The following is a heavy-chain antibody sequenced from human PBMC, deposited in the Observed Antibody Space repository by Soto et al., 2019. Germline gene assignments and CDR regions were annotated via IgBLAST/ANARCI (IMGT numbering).Heavy chain of an antibody. V-gene: IGHV3-30*18. CDR3: AKERGPAVVGSLGMDV. Sequence: QSGGSLRLSCAASGFTFSSYGMHWVRQAPGKGLEWVAVISYDGSNKYYADSVKGRFTISRDNSKNTLYLQMNSLRAEDTAVYYCAKERGPAVVGSLGMDVWGQGTTVTVSS. CDR2: ISYDGSNK. D-gene: IGHD2-15*01. CDR1: GFTFSSYG. J-gene: IGHJ6*02.